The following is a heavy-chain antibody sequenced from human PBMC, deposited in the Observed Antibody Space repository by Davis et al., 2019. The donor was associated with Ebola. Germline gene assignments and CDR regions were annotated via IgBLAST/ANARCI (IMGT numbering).Heavy chain of an antibody. D-gene: IGHD6-13*01. J-gene: IGHJ4*02. Sequence: GGSLRLSCAASGFTFSSYAMTWVRQAPGKGLEWVSGISGSGGSTYYADSVKGRFTISRDNSKNTLYLQVNSLRDEDTAVYYCAKFSRAGDSVWGQGTLVTVSS. CDR1: GFTFSSYA. CDR3: AKFSRAGDSV. V-gene: IGHV3-23*01. CDR2: ISGSGGST.